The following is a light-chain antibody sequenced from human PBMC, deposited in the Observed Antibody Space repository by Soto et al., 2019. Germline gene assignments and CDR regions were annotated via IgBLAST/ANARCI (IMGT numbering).Light chain of an antibody. Sequence: GVKQSPGTLSLYKGERATLSCRASQSVSTNFAWYQQKPGQAPRILMYDASTRATGIPARFSGSGSGTDFTLTISSLEPEDFAVYYCQQRSNWPIPFGQRTRLEIK. J-gene: IGKJ5*01. CDR2: DAS. CDR3: QQRSNWPIP. CDR1: QSVSTN. V-gene: IGKV3-11*01.